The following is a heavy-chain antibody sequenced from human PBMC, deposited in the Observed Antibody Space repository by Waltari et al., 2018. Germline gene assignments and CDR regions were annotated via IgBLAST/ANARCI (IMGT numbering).Heavy chain of an antibody. CDR2: IIPIFGTA. CDR1: GGTFSSYA. V-gene: IGHV1-69*05. CDR3: ARALDCSGGSCYRVSGMDV. D-gene: IGHD2-15*01. J-gene: IGHJ6*02. Sequence: VQLVQSGAEVKKPGSSVKVSCKASGGTFSSYAISWVRQAPGQGLEWMGGIIPIFGTANYAQKFQGRVTITTDESTSTAYMELSSLRSEDTAVYYCARALDCSGGSCYRVSGMDVWGQGTTVTVSS.